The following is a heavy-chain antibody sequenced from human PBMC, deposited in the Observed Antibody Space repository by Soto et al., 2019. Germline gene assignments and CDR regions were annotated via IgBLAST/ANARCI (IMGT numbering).Heavy chain of an antibody. CDR3: ARGRYSYGHIDY. V-gene: IGHV3-66*01. J-gene: IGHJ4*02. CDR1: GFTVSNNY. D-gene: IGHD5-18*01. CDR2: IFSAGST. Sequence: GGSLRLSCAASGFTVSNNYMTWVRQAPGKGLDWVSIIFSAGSTYYADSVRGRFTISRDNSKNTLYLQMNSLRAEDTAVYYCARGRYSYGHIDYWGQGTLVTVSS.